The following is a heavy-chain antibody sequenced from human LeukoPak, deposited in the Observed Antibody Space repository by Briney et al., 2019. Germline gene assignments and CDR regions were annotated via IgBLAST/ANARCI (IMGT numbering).Heavy chain of an antibody. CDR3: ARQGPGYCSSTSCYAQSRRLVWFDP. D-gene: IGHD2-2*01. CDR1: GGSISSSSYY. V-gene: IGHV4-39*01. CDR2: IYYSGST. Sequence: SETLSLTCTVSGGSISSSSYYWGWIRQPPGKGLEWIGSIYYSGSTYYNPSLKSRVTISVDTSKNQFSLKLSSVTAADTAVYYCARQGPGYCSSTSCYAQSRRLVWFDPWGQGTLVIVS. J-gene: IGHJ5*02.